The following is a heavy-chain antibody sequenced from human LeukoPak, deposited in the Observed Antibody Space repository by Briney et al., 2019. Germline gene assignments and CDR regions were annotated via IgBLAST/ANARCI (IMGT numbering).Heavy chain of an antibody. V-gene: IGHV4-61*02. Sequence: PSETLSLTCAVSDDSISSSSYYWGWIRQPAGKGLQWIGRIYTSGSTNYNPSLKSRVTISVDTSKNQFSLKLSSVTAADTAVYYCARDPVVVPAAQNYYYYYMDVWGTGTTVTVSS. CDR1: DDSISSSSYY. J-gene: IGHJ6*03. CDR3: ARDPVVVPAAQNYYYYYMDV. D-gene: IGHD2-2*01. CDR2: IYTSGST.